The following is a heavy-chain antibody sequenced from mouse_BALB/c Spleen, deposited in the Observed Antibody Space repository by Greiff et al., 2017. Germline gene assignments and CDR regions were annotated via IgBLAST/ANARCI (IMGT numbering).Heavy chain of an antibody. J-gene: IGHJ2*01. CDR2: INPSSGYT. Sequence: QVQLKESGAELARPGASVKMSCKASGYTFTSYTMHWVKQRPGQGLEWIGYINPSSGYTNYNQKFKDKATLTADKSSSTAYMQLSSLTSEDSAVYYCARGLRYAYFDYWGQGTTLTVSS. CDR1: GYTFTSYT. D-gene: IGHD1-1*01. CDR3: ARGLRYAYFDY. V-gene: IGHV1-4*01.